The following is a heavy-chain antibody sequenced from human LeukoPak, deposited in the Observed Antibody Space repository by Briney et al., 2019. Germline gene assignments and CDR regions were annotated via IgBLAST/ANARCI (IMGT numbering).Heavy chain of an antibody. V-gene: IGHV5-51*01. J-gene: IGHJ4*02. CDR2: IFPDDSDT. Sequence: GESLKISCKGSGYSFTSYWIAWVRQMPGRGLEWMGIIFPDDSDTRYSPSFQGLITISADKSINTAYLQWSSLKASDTAMYYCARLGYDSSGYSFDYWGQGTLVTVSS. CDR3: ARLGYDSSGYSFDY. CDR1: GYSFTSYW. D-gene: IGHD3-22*01.